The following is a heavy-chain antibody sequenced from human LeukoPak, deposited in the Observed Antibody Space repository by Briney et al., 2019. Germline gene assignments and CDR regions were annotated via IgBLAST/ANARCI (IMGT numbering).Heavy chain of an antibody. V-gene: IGHV5-10-1*01. CDR2: IDPSDSYT. D-gene: IGHD2-15*01. Sequence: GESLKISCKGSGYSFTSYWISWVRQMPGKGLEWMGRIDPSDSYTNYSPSFQGHVTISADKSISTAYLQWSSLKASDTAMYYCARHMGYGYCSGGSCYGSWFDPWGQGTLVTVSS. CDR3: ARHMGYGYCSGGSCYGSWFDP. CDR1: GYSFTSYW. J-gene: IGHJ5*02.